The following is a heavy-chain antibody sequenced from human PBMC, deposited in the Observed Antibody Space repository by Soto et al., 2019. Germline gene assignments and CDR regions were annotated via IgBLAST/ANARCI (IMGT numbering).Heavy chain of an antibody. D-gene: IGHD2-15*01. J-gene: IGHJ4*02. CDR1: GFTFSIFA. CDR2: ISWCGDNT. Sequence: EVQLLESGGGLVHPGGSLRLSFAAPGFTFSIFAMSCVGQAPGKGLAWISAISWCGDNTSYAASVKGRLAISSDNSGNALYLQMNSLRADDTALYYCAKDYGIGGGSCFPYWGQGTLVTVSA. CDR3: AKDYGIGGGSCFPY. V-gene: IGHV3-23*01.